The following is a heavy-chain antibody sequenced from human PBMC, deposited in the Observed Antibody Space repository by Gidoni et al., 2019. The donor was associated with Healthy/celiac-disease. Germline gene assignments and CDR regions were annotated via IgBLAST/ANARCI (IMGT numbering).Heavy chain of an antibody. CDR1: GSPISSYY. D-gene: IGHD3-22*01. Sequence: QVQLQELGPGLVKPSETLSLTCTVSGSPISSYYWSWIRQPPGKGLEWIGYIYYSGSTNYNPSLMSRVTISVDTTKNQFSLKLSSVTAADTAVYYCAGESHYYDSSGDYHDGGWFDPWGQGTLVTVSS. V-gene: IGHV4-59*01. J-gene: IGHJ5*02. CDR3: AGESHYYDSSGDYHDGGWFDP. CDR2: IYYSGST.